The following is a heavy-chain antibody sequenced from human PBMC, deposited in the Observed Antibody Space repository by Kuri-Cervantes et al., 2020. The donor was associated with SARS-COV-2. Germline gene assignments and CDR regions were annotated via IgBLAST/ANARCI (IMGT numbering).Heavy chain of an antibody. J-gene: IGHJ6*02. Sequence: GESLKISCVASGFTFSSYSMNWVRQAPGKGLEWVSFISSSSSYIYYADSVKGRFTISRDNAKNSLYLQMNSLRAEDTTVYYCARDSSSYYYYYYGMDVWGQGTTVTVSS. D-gene: IGHD6-13*01. CDR3: ARDSSSYYYYYYGMDV. CDR2: ISSSSSYI. V-gene: IGHV3-21*01. CDR1: GFTFSSYS.